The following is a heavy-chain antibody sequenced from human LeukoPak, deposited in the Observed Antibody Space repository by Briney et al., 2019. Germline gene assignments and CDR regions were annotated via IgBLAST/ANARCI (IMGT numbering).Heavy chain of an antibody. Sequence: SETLSLTCTVSGGSISSGDYYWSWIRQPPGKGLEWIGYIYYSGSTYYNPSLKSRVTISVDTSKNQFSLKLSSVTAADTAVSYCARASRYSGSYPLGYSGHGSLVTVSS. CDR2: IYYSGST. J-gene: IGHJ4*01. D-gene: IGHD1-26*01. CDR3: ARASRYSGSYPLGY. V-gene: IGHV4-30-4*08. CDR1: GGSISSGDYY.